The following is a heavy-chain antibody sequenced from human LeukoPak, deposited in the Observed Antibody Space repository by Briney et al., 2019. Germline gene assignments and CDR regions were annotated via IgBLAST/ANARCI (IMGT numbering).Heavy chain of an antibody. CDR1: GGSFSGYY. V-gene: IGHV4-34*01. J-gene: IGHJ6*02. CDR2: INHSGST. D-gene: IGHD3-3*01. CDR3: ARVRPPYDSWSGYAMDV. Sequence: SSETLSLTCAVYGGSFSGYYWSWIRQPPGKGLEWIGEINHSGSTNYNPSLKSRVIISVDTSKNQFSLKLSSVTAADTAVYYCARVRPPYDSWSGYAMDVWGQGTTVTVSS.